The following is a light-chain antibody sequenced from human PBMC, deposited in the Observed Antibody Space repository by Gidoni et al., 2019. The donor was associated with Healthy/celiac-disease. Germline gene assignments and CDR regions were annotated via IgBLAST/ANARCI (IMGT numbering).Light chain of an antibody. Sequence: DIQMTQSPSTLSASVGDRVTITCRASQSISSWLAWYQQKPGKAPKLLIYKASSLEGGVPSRFSGSGSGTEFTLTISSLQPDDFATYYCQQYNSYWETFGQGTKVEIK. CDR2: KAS. V-gene: IGKV1-5*03. J-gene: IGKJ1*01. CDR3: QQYNSYWET. CDR1: QSISSW.